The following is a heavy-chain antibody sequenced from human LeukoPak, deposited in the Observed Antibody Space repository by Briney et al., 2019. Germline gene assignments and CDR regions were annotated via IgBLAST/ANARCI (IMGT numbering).Heavy chain of an antibody. CDR3: AAQYSSGWARDY. D-gene: IGHD6-19*01. CDR1: GGSISSSSYY. Sequence: SETLSLTCTVSGGSISSSSYYWGWIRQPPGKGLEWIGSIYYSGSTYYNPSLKSRVTISVDTSKNQFSLKLSSVTAADTAVYYCAAQYSSGWARDYWGQRTLVTVSS. J-gene: IGHJ4*02. CDR2: IYYSGST. V-gene: IGHV4-39*01.